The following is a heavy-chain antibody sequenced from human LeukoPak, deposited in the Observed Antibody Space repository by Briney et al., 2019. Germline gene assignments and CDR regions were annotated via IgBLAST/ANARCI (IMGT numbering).Heavy chain of an antibody. Sequence: SETLSLTCTVSGGSISSSRYYWGWIRHPPGKGLEWIGNIYYSESTYYNPSLKSRVTISVDTSKNQFSLKLSSVTAADTAVYYCAKQRRDGYNYFDYWGLGTLVTVSS. CDR1: GGSISSSRYY. CDR3: AKQRRDGYNYFDY. V-gene: IGHV4-39*01. CDR2: IYYSEST. D-gene: IGHD5-24*01. J-gene: IGHJ4*02.